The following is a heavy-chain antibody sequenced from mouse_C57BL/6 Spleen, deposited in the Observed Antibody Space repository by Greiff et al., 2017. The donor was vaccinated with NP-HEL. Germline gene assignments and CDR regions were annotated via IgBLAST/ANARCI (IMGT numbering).Heavy chain of an antibody. CDR2: IYPRSGNT. CDR1: GYTFTSYG. J-gene: IGHJ3*01. Sequence: VQLQQSGAELARPGASVKLSCKASGYTFTSYGISWVKQRTGQGLEWIGEIYPRSGNTYYNEKFKGKATLTAEKSSSTAYMELRSLTSEDSAVYFCARWGDYDGKWFAYWGQGTLVTVSA. V-gene: IGHV1-81*01. CDR3: ARWGDYDGKWFAY. D-gene: IGHD2-4*01.